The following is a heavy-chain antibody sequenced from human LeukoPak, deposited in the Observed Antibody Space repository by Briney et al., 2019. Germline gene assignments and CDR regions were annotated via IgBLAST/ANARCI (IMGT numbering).Heavy chain of an antibody. CDR3: ARDEGVPAALIDY. CDR2: ISGASSSI. V-gene: IGHV3-48*01. J-gene: IGHJ4*02. D-gene: IGHD2-2*01. Sequence: GGSLRLSCAASGFALSGYGMNWVRQAPGKGLEWVSYISGASSSIYYADSVRGRFTISRDNSKNTLYLQMNSLRAEDTAVYYCARDEGVPAALIDYWGQGTLVTVSS. CDR1: GFALSGYG.